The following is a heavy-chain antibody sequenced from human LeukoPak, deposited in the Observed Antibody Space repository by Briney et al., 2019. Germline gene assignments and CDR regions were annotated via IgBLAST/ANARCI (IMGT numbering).Heavy chain of an antibody. J-gene: IGHJ4*02. D-gene: IGHD3-10*01. Sequence: GGSLRLSCAASGFTFSTYWMHWVRRAPGKGQVWVSGINGDGSTTTYANSVKGRFTISRDNAKNTLYLEMHSRRAEDTAVYYCARSYYASGTYYNAPFFDFWGQGTLVAVSS. CDR3: ARSYYASGTYYNAPFFDF. CDR2: INGDGSTT. V-gene: IGHV3-74*03. CDR1: GFTFSTYW.